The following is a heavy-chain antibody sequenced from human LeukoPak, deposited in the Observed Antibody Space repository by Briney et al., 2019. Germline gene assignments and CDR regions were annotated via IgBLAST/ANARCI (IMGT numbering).Heavy chain of an antibody. J-gene: IGHJ3*02. CDR3: AKANTVDAFDI. D-gene: IGHD4-17*01. Sequence: GGSLRLSCAASGFTFDDYAMHWVRQAPGKGLEWVSGISWNSGSTGYADSVKGRFTISRDNAKNSLYLQMNSLRAEDMALYYCAKANTVDAFDIWGQGTMVNVSS. CDR1: GFTFDDYA. V-gene: IGHV3-9*03. CDR2: ISWNSGST.